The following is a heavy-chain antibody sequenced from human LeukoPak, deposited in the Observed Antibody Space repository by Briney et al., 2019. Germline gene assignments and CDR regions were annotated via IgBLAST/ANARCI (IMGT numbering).Heavy chain of an antibody. CDR1: GGSFSNYY. CDR2: IYYSGST. J-gene: IGHJ4*02. V-gene: IGHV4-39*07. Sequence: PSETLSLTCAVYGGSFSNYYWGWIRQPSGKGLEWIGSIYYSGSTYYNPSLKSRVTISVDTSKNQFSLKLSSVTAADTAVYYCARDPPVHTALVYHVDYWGQGTLVTVSS. CDR3: ARDPPVHTALVYHVDY. D-gene: IGHD5-18*01.